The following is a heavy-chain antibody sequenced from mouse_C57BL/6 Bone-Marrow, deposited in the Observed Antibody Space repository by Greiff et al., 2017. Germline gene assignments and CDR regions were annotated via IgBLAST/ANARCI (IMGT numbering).Heavy chain of an antibody. CDR1: GFTFSSYG. Sequence: DVHLVESGGDLVKPGGSLKLSCAASGFTFSSYGMSWVRQTPDKRLEWVATISSGGSYTYYPDSVKGRFTISRDNAKNTLYLQMSSLKSEDTAMYYCARHKVYFDVWGTGTTVTVSS. V-gene: IGHV5-6*01. J-gene: IGHJ1*03. CDR2: ISSGGSYT. CDR3: ARHKVYFDV.